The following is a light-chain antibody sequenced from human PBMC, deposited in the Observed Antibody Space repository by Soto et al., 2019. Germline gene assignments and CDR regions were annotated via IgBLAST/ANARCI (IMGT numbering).Light chain of an antibody. V-gene: IGKV3-15*01. J-gene: IGKJ4*01. CDR2: ETS. CDR1: QSVSRN. Sequence: EIMMTQSPATLSVSPGERATLSCRASQSVSRNLAWYQQKPGQAPRLLIYETSTRATGIPARFSGTGSGTEFTISISSLQSEDFAVYHCQQYNKWPLTFGGGTRVEIK. CDR3: QQYNKWPLT.